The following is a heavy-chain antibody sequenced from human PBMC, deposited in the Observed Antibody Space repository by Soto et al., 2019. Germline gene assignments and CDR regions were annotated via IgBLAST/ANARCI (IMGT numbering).Heavy chain of an antibody. D-gene: IGHD3-16*02. J-gene: IGHJ6*02. CDR3: AKPKGVIKYYYYGMDV. CDR1: GFTFSSYA. V-gene: IGHV3-23*01. CDR2: ISGSGGST. Sequence: PGGSLRLSCAASGFTFSSYAMSWVRQAPGKGLEWVSAISGSGGSTYYADSVKGRFTISRDNSKNTLYLQMNSLRAEDTAVYYCAKPKGVIKYYYYGMDVWGQGTTVTVSS.